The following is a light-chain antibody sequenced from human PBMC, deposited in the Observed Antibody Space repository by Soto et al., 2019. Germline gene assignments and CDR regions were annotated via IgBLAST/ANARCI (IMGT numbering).Light chain of an antibody. CDR1: QSVSSSY. Sequence: EIVLTQSPGTLSLSPGERATLSCTASQSVSSSYLAWYQQKPGQAPRLLIYGASSRATGIPDRFSGSGSGTDFTLTISILEPEDLAVYYCQQYGSSPTTFGQGTKVEIK. V-gene: IGKV3-20*01. CDR3: QQYGSSPTT. J-gene: IGKJ1*01. CDR2: GAS.